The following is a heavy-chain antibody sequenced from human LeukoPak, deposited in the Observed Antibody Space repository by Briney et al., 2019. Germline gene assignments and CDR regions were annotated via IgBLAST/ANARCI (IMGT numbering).Heavy chain of an antibody. CDR3: ARGRQQLVAFDI. Sequence: SETLSLTCTVSGGSISSGGYYWSWLRQHPGKGLEWIGYIYFSGSTYYNPSLKSRVTISVDTSKNQFSLKLSSVTAADTAVYYCARGRQQLVAFDIWGQGTMVTVSS. CDR1: GGSISSGGYY. CDR2: IYFSGST. V-gene: IGHV4-31*03. J-gene: IGHJ3*02. D-gene: IGHD6-13*01.